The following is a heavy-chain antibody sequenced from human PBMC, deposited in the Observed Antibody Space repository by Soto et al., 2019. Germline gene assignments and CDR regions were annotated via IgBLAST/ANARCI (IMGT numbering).Heavy chain of an antibody. CDR3: ARRVLRYFDWFLNWFDP. V-gene: IGHV1-8*01. CDR2: MNPNSGNT. Sequence: ASVKVSCKASGYTFTSYDINWVRQATGQGLEWMGWMNPNSGNTGYAQKFQGRVTMTRNTSISTAYMELSSLRSEDTAVYYCARRVLRYFDWFLNWFDPWGQGTLVTVSS. J-gene: IGHJ5*02. CDR1: GYTFTSYD. D-gene: IGHD3-9*01.